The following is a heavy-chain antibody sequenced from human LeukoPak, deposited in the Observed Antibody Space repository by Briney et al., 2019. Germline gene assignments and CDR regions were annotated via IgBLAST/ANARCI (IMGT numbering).Heavy chain of an antibody. CDR2: IYYSGST. CDR1: GGSISSSSYY. V-gene: IGHV4-39*07. Sequence: SETLSLTCTVTGGSISSSSYYWGWIRQPPGKGLECIGSIYYSGSTNYDPSLKSRVTISVDTSKNQFSLKLRSVTAADTAVYYCARDYVSSGYPNWFDPWGQGTLVTVSS. D-gene: IGHD3-22*01. J-gene: IGHJ5*02. CDR3: ARDYVSSGYPNWFDP.